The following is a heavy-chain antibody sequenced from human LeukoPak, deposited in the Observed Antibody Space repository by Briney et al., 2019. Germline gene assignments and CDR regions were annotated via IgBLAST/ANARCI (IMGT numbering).Heavy chain of an antibody. V-gene: IGHV4-31*03. CDR1: GGSISSGGYY. CDR2: IYYSGST. J-gene: IGHJ4*02. Sequence: NTSETLSLTCTVSGGSISSGGYYWSWIRQHPGKGLEWIGYIYYSGSTYYNPSLKGRVTISVVTSKNQFSLKLSSVTAADTAIYYCASGDNDPLFDYWGQGTLVTVPS. D-gene: IGHD1-1*01. CDR3: ASGDNDPLFDY.